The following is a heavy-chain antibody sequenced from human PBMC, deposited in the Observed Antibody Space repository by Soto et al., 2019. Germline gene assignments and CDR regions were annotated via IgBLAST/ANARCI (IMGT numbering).Heavy chain of an antibody. J-gene: IGHJ6*03. CDR3: ARQGHGGTPNYYYYYMDV. D-gene: IGHD3-16*01. CDR1: GVSIISYY. V-gene: IGHV4-59*08. CDR2: IYYSGST. Sequence: SETLSVTCTVSGVSIISYYWILVRQPPGKGLEWIGYIYYSGSTNYNPSLKSRVTISVDTSKNQFSLKLSSVTAADTAVYYCARQGHGGTPNYYYYYMDVWGKGTTVTVSS.